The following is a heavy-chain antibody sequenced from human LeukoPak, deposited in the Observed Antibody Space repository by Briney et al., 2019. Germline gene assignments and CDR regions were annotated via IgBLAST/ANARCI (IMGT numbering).Heavy chain of an antibody. V-gene: IGHV3-64*01. D-gene: IGHD4-17*01. CDR1: GFPFSTYS. CDR3: ARDGAYGDYDY. Sequence: GGSLRLSCAAFGFPFSTYSMHWVRQAPGKGLEYVSAISSNGGSTFYANSVRGRFTISRDNSKNTVYLQMGSLRAEDMAVYYCARDGAYGDYDYWGQGTLVTVSS. J-gene: IGHJ4*02. CDR2: ISSNGGST.